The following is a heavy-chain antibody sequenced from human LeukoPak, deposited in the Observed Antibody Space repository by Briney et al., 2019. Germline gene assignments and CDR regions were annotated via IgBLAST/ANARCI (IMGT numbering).Heavy chain of an antibody. J-gene: IGHJ5*02. CDR1: GLSIISHY. CDR3: TNLSYCGDDCYDRPHWFDP. Sequence: PSETLSLNCTVSGLSIISHYWSWIRQPPGKGLEWIGYFYYSGSINYNPSLKSRVTISVDTSKNQFSLNLRSVTAADSAINYCTNLSYCGDDCYDRPHWFDPWGQGSLVTVSS. D-gene: IGHD2-21*02. V-gene: IGHV4-59*11. CDR2: FYYSGSI.